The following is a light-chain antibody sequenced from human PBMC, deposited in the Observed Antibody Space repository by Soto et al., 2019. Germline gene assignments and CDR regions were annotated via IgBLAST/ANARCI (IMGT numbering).Light chain of an antibody. CDR3: GTCGSNLRAVV. Sequence: QSVLTQPPSVSAAPGLKVTISCSGSISNIGVNYVSWYQQVPGTAPKLLIYEHNKRPSGIPDRFSGSKSGTSATLGITGLQTGDEGDYYCGTCGSNLRAVVFGGGTKLTVL. CDR1: ISNIGVNY. J-gene: IGLJ2*01. CDR2: EHN. V-gene: IGLV1-51*01.